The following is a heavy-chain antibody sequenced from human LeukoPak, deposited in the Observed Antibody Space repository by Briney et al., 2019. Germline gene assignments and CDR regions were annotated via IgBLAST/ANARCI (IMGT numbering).Heavy chain of an antibody. V-gene: IGHV4-30-2*01. CDR3: ASVAVAGTGGSYY. Sequence: SETLSLTCAVSGGSISSGGYSWSWIRQPPGKGLEWTGYIYHSGSTNYNPSLKSRVTISVDTSKNQFSLKLSSVTAADTAVYYCASVAVAGTGGSYYWGQGTLVTVSS. J-gene: IGHJ4*02. D-gene: IGHD6-19*01. CDR2: IYHSGST. CDR1: GGSISSGGYS.